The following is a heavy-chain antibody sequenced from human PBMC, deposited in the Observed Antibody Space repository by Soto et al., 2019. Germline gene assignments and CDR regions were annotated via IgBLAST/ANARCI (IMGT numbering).Heavy chain of an antibody. J-gene: IGHJ4*02. Sequence: QVQLVESGGGVVQPGRSLRLSCAASGFTFSTYGMHWVRQAPGKGVEWVAVVPYDGRNKYYADSVKGRFTISRDNSKNTLYLQMSSLRTEDTAVYYCAKQCALGSSYFDYWGQGTLVTVSS. D-gene: IGHD7-27*01. CDR1: GFTFSTYG. CDR3: AKQCALGSSYFDY. CDR2: VPYDGRNK. V-gene: IGHV3-30*18.